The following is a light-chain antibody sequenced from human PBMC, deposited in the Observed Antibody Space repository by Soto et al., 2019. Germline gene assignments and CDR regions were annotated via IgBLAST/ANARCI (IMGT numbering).Light chain of an antibody. CDR1: QSVSSY. CDR3: QQYNNFLT. J-gene: IGKJ5*01. CDR2: DAI. V-gene: IGKV3-15*01. Sequence: EIVLTQSPATLSLSPGERATLSCRASQSVSSYLAWYQQKPGQTPRLLIYDAIIRAADVPARFSGSGSGTEFTLTISSLQSEDFAVYYCQQYNNFLTFGQGTRLEIK.